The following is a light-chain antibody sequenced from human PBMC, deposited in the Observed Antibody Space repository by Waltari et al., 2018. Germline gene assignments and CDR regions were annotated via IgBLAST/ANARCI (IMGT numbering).Light chain of an antibody. CDR1: QSVSIN. CDR3: QQYNNLPLWT. CDR2: GAS. V-gene: IGKV3-15*01. Sequence: EIVMTQSPATLSVSPGERATLSCRASQSVSINLAWYQHKPGQVPSLLIYGASTRATGIPARFSGSGSGTEFTLTISSLQSEDFAVYYCQQYNNLPLWTFGQGTKVGIK. J-gene: IGKJ1*01.